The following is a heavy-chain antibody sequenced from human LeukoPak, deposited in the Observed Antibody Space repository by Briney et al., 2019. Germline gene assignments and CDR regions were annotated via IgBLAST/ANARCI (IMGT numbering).Heavy chain of an antibody. Sequence: GGSLRLSCAASGFTFSSYAMSWVRQAPGKGLEWVSAISGSGGGTYYADSVKGRFTISRDNSKNTLYLQMNSLRAEDTAVYYCAKVTGYCSSTSCYSSNDYWGQGTLVTVSS. CDR3: AKVTGYCSSTSCYSSNDY. CDR1: GFTFSSYA. J-gene: IGHJ4*02. D-gene: IGHD2-2*01. V-gene: IGHV3-23*01. CDR2: ISGSGGGT.